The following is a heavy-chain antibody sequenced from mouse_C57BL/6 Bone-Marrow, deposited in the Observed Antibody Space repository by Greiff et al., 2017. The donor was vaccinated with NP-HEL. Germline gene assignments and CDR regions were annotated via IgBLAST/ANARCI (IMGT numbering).Heavy chain of an antibody. CDR3: ARGGWLLPYYYAMDY. D-gene: IGHD2-3*01. CDR2: IHPNSGST. CDR1: GYTFTSYW. V-gene: IGHV1-64*01. Sequence: QVQLQQPGAELVKPGASVKLSCEASGYTFTSYWMHWVKQRPGQGLEWIGMIHPNSGSTNYNEKFKSKATLTVDKSSSTAYMQLSSLTSEDSAVYYCARGGWLLPYYYAMDYWGQGTSVTVSS. J-gene: IGHJ4*01.